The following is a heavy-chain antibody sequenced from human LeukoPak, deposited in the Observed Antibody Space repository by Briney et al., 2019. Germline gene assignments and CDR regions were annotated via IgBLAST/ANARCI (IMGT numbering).Heavy chain of an antibody. Sequence: SETLSLTCTVYGGSFSGYWSWIRQPPGKGLEWIGDINHSGSTNYNPSLMSRVTISVDTSNKQFSLKLRSVTAADTAVYYCARSEGGWYFDYWGQGTLVTVSS. J-gene: IGHJ4*02. CDR1: GGSFSGY. D-gene: IGHD6-19*01. CDR2: INHSGST. V-gene: IGHV4-34*01. CDR3: ARSEGGWYFDY.